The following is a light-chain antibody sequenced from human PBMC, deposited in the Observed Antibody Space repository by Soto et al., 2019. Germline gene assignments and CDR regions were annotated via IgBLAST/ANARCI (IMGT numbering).Light chain of an antibody. V-gene: IGKV3-11*01. CDR1: QSVSSY. Sequence: EIVLTQSPATLSLSPGERATLSCRASQSVSSYLAWYQQKPVQAPRLLIYDASNRATGIQARFSGSGSGTDFTLTISSLEPEDFAVYYCQQRSNWPPLTFGGGTKVEIK. CDR3: QQRSNWPPLT. J-gene: IGKJ4*01. CDR2: DAS.